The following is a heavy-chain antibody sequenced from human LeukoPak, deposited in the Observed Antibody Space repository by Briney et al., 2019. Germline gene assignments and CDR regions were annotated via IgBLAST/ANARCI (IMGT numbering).Heavy chain of an antibody. CDR3: ARHLYCSSTSCLYFDY. CDR1: GGSISSSSYY. J-gene: IGHJ4*02. D-gene: IGHD2-2*01. Sequence: SETLSLTCTVSGGSISSSSYYWGWIRQPPGKGLEWIGSIYYSGSTYYNPSLKSRVTISVETSKNQFSMKPSSVTAAETAVYYCARHLYCSSTSCLYFDYWGQGTLVTVSS. V-gene: IGHV4-39*01. CDR2: IYYSGST.